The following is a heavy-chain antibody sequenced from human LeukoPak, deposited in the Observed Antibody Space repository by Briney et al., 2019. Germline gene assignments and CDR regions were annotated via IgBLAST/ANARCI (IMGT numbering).Heavy chain of an antibody. CDR2: INPNSGGT. CDR3: ARYGSGSYGHYYFDY. V-gene: IGHV1-2*06. CDR1: GGTFSSYA. Sequence: ASVKVSCKASGGTFSSYAISWVRQAPGQGLEWMGRINPNSGGTNYAQKFQGRVTMTRDTSISTAYMELSRLRSDDTAVYYCARYGSGSYGHYYFDYWGQGTLVTVSS. J-gene: IGHJ4*02. D-gene: IGHD3-10*01.